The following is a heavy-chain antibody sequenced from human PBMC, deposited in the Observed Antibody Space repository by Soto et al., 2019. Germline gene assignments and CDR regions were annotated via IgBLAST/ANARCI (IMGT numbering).Heavy chain of an antibody. D-gene: IGHD2-2*02. V-gene: IGHV3-23*01. Sequence: HPGGSLRLSCAASGFTFSSYAMSWVRQAPGKGLEWVSAISGSGGSTYYTDSVKGRFTISRDNSKNTLYLQMNSLRAEDTAVYYCAKDCSSTSCYTDYWGQGTLVTVSS. CDR1: GFTFSSYA. J-gene: IGHJ4*02. CDR3: AKDCSSTSCYTDY. CDR2: ISGSGGST.